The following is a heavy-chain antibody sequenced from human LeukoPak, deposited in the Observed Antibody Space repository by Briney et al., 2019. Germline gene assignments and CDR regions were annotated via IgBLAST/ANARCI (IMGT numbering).Heavy chain of an antibody. Sequence: GGSLRLSCAHSVFTLGSYAMQWVRQAPREGLEYVSAICSNGGSTYYANSVKGRFTISRDNSKNTLYLQMGSLGDEDMGVYDCARVGISGDYYHYMDVWGKGTTVTISS. CDR2: ICSNGGST. J-gene: IGHJ6*03. V-gene: IGHV3-64*01. CDR3: ARVGISGDYYHYMDV. CDR1: VFTLGSYA. D-gene: IGHD3-3*02.